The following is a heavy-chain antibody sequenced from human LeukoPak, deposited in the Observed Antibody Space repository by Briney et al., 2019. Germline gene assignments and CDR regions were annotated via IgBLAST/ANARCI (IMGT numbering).Heavy chain of an antibody. J-gene: IGHJ6*03. Sequence: GGSLRLSCAASGFTFSSYIMNWVRQAPGKGLEWVSYISSSGSTIYYADSVKGRFTISRDNAKNSLYLQMNSLRAEDTAVYYCARDSYPNYYFYMDVWGKGTTVTVSS. CDR3: ARDSYPNYYFYMDV. V-gene: IGHV3-48*03. CDR1: GFTFSSYI. CDR2: ISSSGSTI.